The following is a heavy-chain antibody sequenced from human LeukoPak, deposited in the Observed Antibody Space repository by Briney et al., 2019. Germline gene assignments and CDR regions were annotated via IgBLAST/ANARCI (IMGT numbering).Heavy chain of an antibody. Sequence: ASVKISCKGSGYSITDYNMHWVKQAPGKGPEWVGLIDPDDGETIYAEKFQGRVTISEDTSTGTAYMELSSLRSEDTAVYYCATDISATDHFDYWGQGTLVTVSS. V-gene: IGHV1-69-2*01. J-gene: IGHJ4*02. CDR2: IDPDDGET. CDR1: GYSITDYN. CDR3: ATDISATDHFDY. D-gene: IGHD6-13*01.